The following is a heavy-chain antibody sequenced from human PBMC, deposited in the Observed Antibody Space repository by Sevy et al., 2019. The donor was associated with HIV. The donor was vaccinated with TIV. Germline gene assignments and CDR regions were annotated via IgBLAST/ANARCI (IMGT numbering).Heavy chain of an antibody. D-gene: IGHD6-19*01. CDR3: ARERIAVARMGYYFDF. CDR1: GFSFSGYG. CDR2: IWYDGTNK. J-gene: IGHJ4*02. V-gene: IGHV3-33*01. Sequence: GGSLRLSCAASGFSFSGYGMHWVRQAPGKGLEWVAVIWYDGTNKEYKDSVKGRYTISRDNSKNTLYLQMNSLRAEDTAVYYCARERIAVARMGYYFDFWGQGTLVTVSS.